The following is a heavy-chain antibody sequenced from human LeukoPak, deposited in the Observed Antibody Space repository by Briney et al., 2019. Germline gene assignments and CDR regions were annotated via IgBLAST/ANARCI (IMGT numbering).Heavy chain of an antibody. CDR3: AKRPYYYDSSGWELSYFDY. J-gene: IGHJ4*02. Sequence: GGSLRLSCAASGFTFSSYSMNWVRQAPGKGLEWASSISSSSSYIYYADSVKGRFTISRDNAKNSLFLQMNSLRAEDTAVYYCAKRPYYYDSSGWELSYFDYWGQGTLVTVSS. CDR2: ISSSSSYI. V-gene: IGHV3-21*01. D-gene: IGHD3-22*01. CDR1: GFTFSSYS.